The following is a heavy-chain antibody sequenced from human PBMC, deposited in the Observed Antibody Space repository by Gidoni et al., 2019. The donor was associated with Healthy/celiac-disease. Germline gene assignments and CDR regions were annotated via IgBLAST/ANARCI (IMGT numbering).Heavy chain of an antibody. J-gene: IGHJ4*02. CDR2: ISWNSGSI. CDR1: GFTFDDYA. Sequence: EVQLVESGGGLVQPGRSLRLSCAASGFTFDDYARHWVRQAPGKGLEWVSGISWNSGSIGYADSGKGRFTISRDNAKNSLYLQMNSLRAEDTALYYCAKGDYDFWSGYADWGQGTLVTVSS. D-gene: IGHD3-3*01. CDR3: AKGDYDFWSGYAD. V-gene: IGHV3-9*01.